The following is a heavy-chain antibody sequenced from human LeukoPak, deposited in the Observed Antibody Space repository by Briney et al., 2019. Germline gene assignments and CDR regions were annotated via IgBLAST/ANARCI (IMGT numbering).Heavy chain of an antibody. J-gene: IGHJ6*02. CDR3: VRAPYCSGGSCYGYYYYGMDV. V-gene: IGHV7-4-1*02. Sequence: ASVKVSCKASGYTFTSYAMNWVRQAPGQGLEWMGWINTNTGNPTYAQGFTGRFVFSLDTSVSTAYLQISSLKVEDTAVYYCVRAPYCSGGSCYGYYYYGMDVWGQGTTVTVSS. CDR1: GYTFTSYA. CDR2: INTNTGNP. D-gene: IGHD2-15*01.